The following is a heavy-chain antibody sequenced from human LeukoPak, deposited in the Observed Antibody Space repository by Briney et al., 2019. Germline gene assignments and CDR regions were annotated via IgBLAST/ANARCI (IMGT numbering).Heavy chain of an antibody. D-gene: IGHD3-9*01. Sequence: GAPGNVYCNASGYTFTGYYIHCGRQAPGQGHEWMGCINPNSGGTNYAQKSQVTVTMTRDTSISTAYMELSRLRSDDTAVYYCARAKDYDILTGYFSMNWFDPWGQGTLVTVSS. J-gene: IGHJ5*02. CDR1: GYTFTGYY. CDR3: ARAKDYDILTGYFSMNWFDP. CDR2: INPNSGGT. V-gene: IGHV1-2*02.